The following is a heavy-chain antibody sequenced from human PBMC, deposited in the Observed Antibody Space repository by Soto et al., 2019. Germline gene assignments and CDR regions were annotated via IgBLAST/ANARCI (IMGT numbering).Heavy chain of an antibody. CDR1: GDTFNDYY. D-gene: IGHD5-12*01. J-gene: IGHJ6*03. CDR3: ARESGGATATLDYYYFYMDV. Sequence: QVQLVQSGAEVKKPGASVTVSCRSSGDTFNDYYIHWVRQAPGQGLEWMGWINPNSGVTKYAQKFQGWVSMTRDTSIRTVYMQLSRLRSDATAVDYCARESGGATATLDYYYFYMDVWGTGTTVTVSS. V-gene: IGHV1-2*04. CDR2: INPNSGVT.